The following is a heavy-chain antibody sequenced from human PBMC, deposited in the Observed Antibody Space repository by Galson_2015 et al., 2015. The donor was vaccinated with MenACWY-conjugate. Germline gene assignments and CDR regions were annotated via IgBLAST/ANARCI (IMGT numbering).Heavy chain of an antibody. Sequence: SLRLSCAASGFTFSSYWMHWVRQAPGKGLLWVSRISNDGSDTSYADSVKGRFTISRDNAKNTLYLQMNSLRAEDKAVYYCARGNSAGPDLFDYWGQGTLVTVSS. J-gene: IGHJ4*02. D-gene: IGHD4-23*01. CDR2: ISNDGSDT. V-gene: IGHV3-74*01. CDR3: ARGNSAGPDLFDY. CDR1: GFTFSSYW.